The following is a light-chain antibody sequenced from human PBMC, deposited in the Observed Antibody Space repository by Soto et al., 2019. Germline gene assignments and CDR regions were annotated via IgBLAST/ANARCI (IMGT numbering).Light chain of an antibody. CDR2: GAS. J-gene: IGKJ1*01. CDR3: HQYGRSTWT. V-gene: IGKV3-20*01. Sequence: EIVFTQSPGTLSLSPGERATLSCRASESVASNYLAWYPHTPGQAPRLLLFGASNRETAIPDRFSGSGAGTECTRTISRVEPEDFTVYYCHQYGRSTWTLCQGTKVDIK. CDR1: ESVASNY.